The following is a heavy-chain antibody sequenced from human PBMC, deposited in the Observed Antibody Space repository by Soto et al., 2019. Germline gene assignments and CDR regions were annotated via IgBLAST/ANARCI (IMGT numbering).Heavy chain of an antibody. Sequence: SVKVSCKASGGSFTYTLSWVRQAPGQGLEWMGGIIPIFGTTNYAQKFQGRVTITADESTKTAYMELSTLRSEDTAVYYCAIEVGRSNQFDLWGQGTMVTVSS. CDR1: GGSFTYT. CDR3: AIEVGRSNQFDL. J-gene: IGHJ5*02. D-gene: IGHD6-13*01. V-gene: IGHV1-69*13. CDR2: IIPIFGTT.